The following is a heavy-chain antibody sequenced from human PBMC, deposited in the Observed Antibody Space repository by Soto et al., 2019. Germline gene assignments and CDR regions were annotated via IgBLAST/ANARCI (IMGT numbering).Heavy chain of an antibody. D-gene: IGHD3-16*02. Sequence: SETLSLTCSVSGVSISSYFWSWIRHPPGRGLERIGYTYHRGSTNYSPSLKSRVAISLDTSENQFSLKVNSVTAADTAVYYGARIGGYHGPLDYWGQGTPVPASS. CDR1: GVSISSYF. CDR3: ARIGGYHGPLDY. J-gene: IGHJ4*02. CDR2: TYHRGST. V-gene: IGHV4-59*01.